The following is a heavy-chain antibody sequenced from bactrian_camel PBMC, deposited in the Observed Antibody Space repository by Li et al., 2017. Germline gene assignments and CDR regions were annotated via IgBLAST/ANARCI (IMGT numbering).Heavy chain of an antibody. Sequence: HVQLVESGGGSVQPGGSLTLSCAASPGTTSTYCMDWWRQSPGRDEGVAAIDRDGTTRYSDSVKGRFTISKDNAKSTLYLQLDSLKIEDTGMYYCALSRSAVGRGPGTQVTVS. CDR2: IDRDGTT. V-gene: IGHV3S1*01. CDR1: PGTTSTYC. J-gene: IGHJ4*01. CDR3: ALSRSAVG. D-gene: IGHD7*01.